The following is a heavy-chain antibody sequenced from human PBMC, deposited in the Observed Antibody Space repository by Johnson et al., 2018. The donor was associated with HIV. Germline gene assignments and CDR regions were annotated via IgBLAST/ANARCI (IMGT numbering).Heavy chain of an antibody. Sequence: QVQLVESGGGVVQPGRSLRLSCAASGFTFSSYGMHWVRQGPGKGLEWVAVMSYDGSNKYYANSVKGRFTISRDNSKSTLYLQMNSLRPEDTAVYYCVKGDEVVAATSGFDIWGQGTMVTVSS. CDR1: GFTFSSYG. CDR2: MSYDGSNK. J-gene: IGHJ3*02. CDR3: VKGDEVVAATSGFDI. V-gene: IGHV3-30*18. D-gene: IGHD2-15*01.